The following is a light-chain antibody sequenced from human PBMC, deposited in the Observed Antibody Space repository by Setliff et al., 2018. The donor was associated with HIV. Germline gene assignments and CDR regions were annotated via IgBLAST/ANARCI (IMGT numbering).Light chain of an antibody. CDR2: SNN. V-gene: IGLV1-44*01. Sequence: QSALTRPPSASGTPGQRVTISCSGSSSNIGSNTVTWYQQLPGTAPKLLIYSNNQRPSGVPDRFSGSKSGTSASLAISGLQSEDEADCYCAAWDDSLNGRVFGTGTKV. J-gene: IGLJ1*01. CDR3: AAWDDSLNGRV. CDR1: SSNIGSNT.